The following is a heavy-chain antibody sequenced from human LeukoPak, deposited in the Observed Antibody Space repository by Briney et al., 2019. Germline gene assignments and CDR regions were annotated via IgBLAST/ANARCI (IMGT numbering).Heavy chain of an antibody. Sequence: SGTLSLTCAVYGGSFSDYYWSWTRQPPGKGLEWIGEINHSGSTNYNPSLKSRVTISVDTSKNQFSLKLSSVMSSLRLEYLCTRGRLNSGSFNAFDIWGQGTMVTVSS. D-gene: IGHD3-10*01. J-gene: IGHJ3*02. CDR2: INHSGST. V-gene: IGHV4-34*01. CDR3: TRGRLNSGSFNAFDI. CDR1: GGSFSDYY.